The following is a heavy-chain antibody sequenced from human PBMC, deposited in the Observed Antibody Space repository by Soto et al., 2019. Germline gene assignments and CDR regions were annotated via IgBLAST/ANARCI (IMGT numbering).Heavy chain of an antibody. CDR3: ARDRWEQAPPRYYYGMDV. J-gene: IGHJ6*02. Sequence: GGSLRLSGAVSGGTFNRHAINWVRQAQGKGLEWVAVISFDGKNKYYGDSVEGRFTVSRENFNNTVYLQMNSLRGEDTAVYFCARDRWEQAPPRYYYGMDVWGQGTTVTVSS. CDR2: ISFDGKNK. D-gene: IGHD1-26*01. CDR1: GGTFNRHA. V-gene: IGHV3-30*04.